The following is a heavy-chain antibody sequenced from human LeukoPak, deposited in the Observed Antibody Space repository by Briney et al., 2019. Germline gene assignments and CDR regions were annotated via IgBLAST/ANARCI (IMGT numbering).Heavy chain of an antibody. D-gene: IGHD1-14*01. CDR2: ISSSGSPI. J-gene: IGHJ6*03. V-gene: IGHV3-48*03. CDR3: ARSGVHYYYYYMDV. CDR1: GFTFNFFE. Sequence: GGSLRLSCAASGFTFNFFEMNWVRQAPGKGLELVSYISSSGSPIYYADSVKGRFTISRDNAKNSLYLQMNSLRAEDTAVYYCARSGVHYYYYYMDVWGKGTTVTISS.